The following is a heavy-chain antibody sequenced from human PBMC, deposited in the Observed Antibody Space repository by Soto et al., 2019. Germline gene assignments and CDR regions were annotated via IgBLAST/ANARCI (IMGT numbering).Heavy chain of an antibody. Sequence: GGSLRLSCAASGFTFSRYWMHWVRQAPGKGLVWVPRIDSYGSATSQVDSVEGRFTISRDNAKNTLYLQMNSLRAEDTAVYYCARGWVEGLSRQPPTDYWGQGTPVTFSS. CDR1: GFTFSRYW. J-gene: IGHJ4*02. CDR2: IDSYGSAT. CDR3: ARGWVEGLSRQPPTDY. D-gene: IGHD3-3*01. V-gene: IGHV3-74*01.